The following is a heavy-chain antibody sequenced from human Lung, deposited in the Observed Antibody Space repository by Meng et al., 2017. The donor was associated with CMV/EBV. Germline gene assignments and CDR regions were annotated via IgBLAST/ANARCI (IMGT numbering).Heavy chain of an antibody. Sequence: ASXXVSXKTSGYTFTDYYVHWVRQAPGQGLEWMGIINPNCGTTRYAQKFQGRVTMARDTSTSTVYMELSSLRSEDTAVYYCARSPTITIFGVIRTSYFDYWXQGTXVTGSS. J-gene: IGHJ4*02. CDR3: ARSPTITIFGVIRTSYFDY. D-gene: IGHD3-3*01. CDR2: INPNCGTT. V-gene: IGHV1-46*01. CDR1: GYTFTDYY.